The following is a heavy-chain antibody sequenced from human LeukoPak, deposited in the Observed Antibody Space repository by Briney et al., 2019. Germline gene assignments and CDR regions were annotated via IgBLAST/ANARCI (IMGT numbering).Heavy chain of an antibody. J-gene: IGHJ4*02. D-gene: IGHD6-13*01. CDR2: ISGSGSDT. V-gene: IGHV3-23*01. CDR3: AKNFQGSWYYFDY. CDR1: GFTFSSYA. Sequence: GGSLRLSCEASGFTFSSYAMSWVRQAPGKGLEWVSSISGSGSDTHCADFVKGRFTISRDNSRNTLYVQMNSLRGEDTAVYYCAKNFQGSWYYFDYWGQGTLVTVSS.